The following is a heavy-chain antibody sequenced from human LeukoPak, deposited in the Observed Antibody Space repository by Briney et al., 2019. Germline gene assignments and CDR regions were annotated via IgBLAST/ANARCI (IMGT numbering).Heavy chain of an antibody. J-gene: IGHJ4*02. D-gene: IGHD5-24*01. CDR1: GFTFDDYG. CDR3: AKRKDGHSPFDY. V-gene: IGHV3-9*01. Sequence: PGGSLRLSCAASGFTFDDYGMHWVRHAPGKGLEGVSGISGSSDNIIYADSVRGRFTISRDNAKNSLYLQMNSLRPEDTALYYCAKRKDGHSPFDYWGQGTLVTVSS. CDR2: ISGSSDNI.